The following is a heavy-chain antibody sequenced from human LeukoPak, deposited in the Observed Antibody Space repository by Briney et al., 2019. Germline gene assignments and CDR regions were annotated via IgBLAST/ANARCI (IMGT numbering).Heavy chain of an antibody. V-gene: IGHV3-13*01. CDR2: IGTAGDT. CDR1: GFTFSSYD. Sequence: GGSLRLSCAASGFTFSSYDMHWVRQATGKGLEWVSAIGTAGDTYYPGSVKGRFTISRDNAKNSLSLQMNSLRAEDTAVYYCARDYSYYGSGSVFDCWGQGSLVTVSS. CDR3: ARDYSYYGSGSVFDC. D-gene: IGHD3-10*01. J-gene: IGHJ4*02.